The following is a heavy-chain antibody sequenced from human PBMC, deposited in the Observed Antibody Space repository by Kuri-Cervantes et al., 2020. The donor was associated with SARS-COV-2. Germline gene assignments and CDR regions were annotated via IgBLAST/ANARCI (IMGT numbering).Heavy chain of an antibody. CDR3: ARDLLNVWSGYYYYYGMEV. V-gene: IGHV3-48*02. CDR2: ISSSSSTI. J-gene: IGHJ6*02. CDR1: GFTFSSYS. Sequence: GESLKISCAASGFTFSSYSMNWVRQAPGKGLEWVSYISSSSSTIYYADSVKGRFTISRDNAKNSLNLQMNSLRDEDTAVYYCARDLLNVWSGYYYYYGMEVWGQGTTVTVSS. D-gene: IGHD3-3*01.